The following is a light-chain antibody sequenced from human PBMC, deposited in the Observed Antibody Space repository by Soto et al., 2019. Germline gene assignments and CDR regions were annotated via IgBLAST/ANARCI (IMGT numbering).Light chain of an antibody. CDR3: SSYTTKGTRV. CDR2: EVT. Sequence: QSALTQPASVSGSPGQSITISCTGTSIDVGAYNYVSWYHQHPDKAPKLLIYEVTNRPSGVSDRFSGSKSANTASLTISGLQAEDEADYYCSSYTTKGTRVFGTGTKLTVL. J-gene: IGLJ1*01. CDR1: SIDVGAYNY. V-gene: IGLV2-14*01.